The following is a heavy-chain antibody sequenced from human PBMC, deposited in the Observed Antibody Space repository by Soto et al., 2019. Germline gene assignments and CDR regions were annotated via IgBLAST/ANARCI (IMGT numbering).Heavy chain of an antibody. CDR2: IYYSGST. J-gene: IGHJ5*01. D-gene: IGHD3-16*01. V-gene: IGHV4-30-4*01. Sequence: SETLSLTCTVSGGSISSGDYYWSWIRQPPGKGLEWIGYIYYSGSTYYNPSLKSRISINPDTSNNQVSLQLNSVTPDDTAVYYCARLIGNSWLDSWGQGTLVTVSS. CDR1: GGSISSGDYY. CDR3: ARLIGNSWLDS.